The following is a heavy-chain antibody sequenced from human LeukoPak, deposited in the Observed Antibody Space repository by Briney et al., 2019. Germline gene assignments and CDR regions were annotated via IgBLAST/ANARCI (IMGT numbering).Heavy chain of an antibody. CDR2: INTHNGAT. D-gene: IGHD1-26*01. Sequence: ASVKVSCKASGYSFTSYDLNWVRQAPGQGLEWMGWINTHNGATNYAQHFQGRVTMTTDTAVTTAYMDLDGLISDDAAVYFCARGPIGGLRKGFDIWGQGTLVTVSS. J-gene: IGHJ4*02. V-gene: IGHV1-2*02. CDR1: GYSFTSYD. CDR3: ARGPIGGLRKGFDI.